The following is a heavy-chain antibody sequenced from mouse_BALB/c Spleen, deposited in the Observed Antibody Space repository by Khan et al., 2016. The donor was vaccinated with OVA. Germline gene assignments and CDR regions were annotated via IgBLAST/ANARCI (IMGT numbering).Heavy chain of an antibody. D-gene: IGHD3-2*02. CDR1: GYTFTDFL. V-gene: IGHV1-81*01. CDR3: ARAGYGGFAY. J-gene: IGHJ3*01. Sequence: QVQLQQSGPELVKPGASVKMSCKASGYTFTDFLLSWVKQRTGQGLEWIGEIYPGSGYTYYNEKFKGKATLTSDKSSNTAYIQLSSLTSEDSAVXFCARAGYGGFAYWGPGTLVTVSA. CDR2: IYPGSGYT.